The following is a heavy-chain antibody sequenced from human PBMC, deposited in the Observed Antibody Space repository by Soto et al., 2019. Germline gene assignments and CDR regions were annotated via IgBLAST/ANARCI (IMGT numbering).Heavy chain of an antibody. CDR1: GFTFSSYA. J-gene: IGHJ6*02. CDR3: ARVAGNRYYYYGMDV. Sequence: GGSLRLSCAASGFTFSSYAMSWVRQAPGKGLEWVSAISGSGGSTYYADSVKGRFTISRDNAKNSLYLQMNSLRDEDTAVYYCARVAGNRYYYYGMDVWGQGTTVTVSS. D-gene: IGHD4-4*01. V-gene: IGHV3-23*01. CDR2: ISGSGGST.